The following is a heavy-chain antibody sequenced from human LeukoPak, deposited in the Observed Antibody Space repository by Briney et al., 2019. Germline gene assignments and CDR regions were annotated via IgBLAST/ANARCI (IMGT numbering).Heavy chain of an antibody. CDR1: GFTLSTYA. CDR3: AKTGRDYGDFFYFDY. D-gene: IGHD4-17*01. J-gene: IGHJ4*02. Sequence: GGSLRLSCATSGFTLSTYAMSWVRQAPGKGLEWVSALNHDGGSTYYADSVKGRFTIFRDNSKNTLYLQISSLRVEDTAVYYCAKTGRDYGDFFYFDYWGQGTLVTVSS. CDR2: LNHDGGST. V-gene: IGHV3-23*01.